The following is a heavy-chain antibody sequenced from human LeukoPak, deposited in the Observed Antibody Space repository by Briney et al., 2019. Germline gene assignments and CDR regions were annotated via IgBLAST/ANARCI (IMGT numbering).Heavy chain of an antibody. CDR1: GFTFSSYA. J-gene: IGHJ2*01. CDR2: ISYDGSNK. CDR3: AKEHGEFDL. Sequence: PGGSLRLSCAASGFTFSSYAMHWVRQAPGKGLEWVAVISYDGSNKYYADSVKGRFTISRDNSKNTLYLQMNSLRAEDTAVYYCAKEHGEFDLWGRGTLVTVSS. V-gene: IGHV3-30*04. D-gene: IGHD7-27*01.